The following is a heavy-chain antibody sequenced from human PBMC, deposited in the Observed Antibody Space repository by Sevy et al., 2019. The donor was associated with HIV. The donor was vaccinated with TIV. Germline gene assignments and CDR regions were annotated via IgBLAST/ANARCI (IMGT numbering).Heavy chain of an antibody. Sequence: ASVKVSCKASGYTFTGYYMHWVRQAPGQGLEWMGRINPNSGGTNYAQKFQGRVTMTRDTSISTAYMELSRLRSDDTAVYYCAGGRAGGTYYYDSSGYYGDWGQGTLVTVSS. CDR3: AGGRAGGTYYYDSSGYYGD. J-gene: IGHJ4*02. CDR2: INPNSGGT. D-gene: IGHD3-22*01. V-gene: IGHV1-2*06. CDR1: GYTFTGYY.